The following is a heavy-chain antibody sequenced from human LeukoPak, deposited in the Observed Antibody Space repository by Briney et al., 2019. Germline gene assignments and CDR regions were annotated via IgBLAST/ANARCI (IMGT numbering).Heavy chain of an antibody. V-gene: IGHV1-18*01. CDR1: GYTFTSYG. CDR3: ARGPAHCGGDCYINTYYYYYMDV. Sequence: ASVKVSCKASGYTFTSYGISWVRQAPGQGLEWMGWISAYNGNTNYAQKLQGRVTMTTDTSTSTAYMELRSLRSDDTAVYYCARGPAHCGGDCYINTYYYYYMDVWGKGTTVTVSS. CDR2: ISAYNGNT. D-gene: IGHD2-21*02. J-gene: IGHJ6*03.